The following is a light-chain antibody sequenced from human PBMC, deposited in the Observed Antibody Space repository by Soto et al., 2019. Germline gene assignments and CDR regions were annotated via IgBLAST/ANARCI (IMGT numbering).Light chain of an antibody. CDR2: DVS. CDR3: CSYAGDYTPDV. V-gene: IGLV2-11*01. CDR1: SSDVGGYNY. Sequence: QSALTQPHSVSGSPGQSVTISCTGTSSDVGGYNYVSWYQQHPDKAPKLMIYDVSKRPSGVPDRFSGSKSGNTASLTISGLQAEDEADYYCCSYAGDYTPDVFATGTKVTVL. J-gene: IGLJ1*01.